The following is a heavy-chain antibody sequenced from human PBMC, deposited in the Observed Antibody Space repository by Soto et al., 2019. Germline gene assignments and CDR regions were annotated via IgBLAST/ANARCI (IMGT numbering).Heavy chain of an antibody. J-gene: IGHJ4*02. V-gene: IGHV2-5*02. CDR2: IYWDDDK. CDR1: GFSLSTSGVG. CDR3: AHTTSPYYDILTGYYSEYYFDY. Sequence: VSGPTLVNPTQTLTLTCTFSGFSLSTSGVGVGWIRQPPGKALEWLALIYWDDDKRYSPSLKSRLTITKDTSKNQVVLTMTNMDPVDTATYYCAHTTSPYYDILTGYYSEYYFDYWGQGTLVTVSS. D-gene: IGHD3-9*01.